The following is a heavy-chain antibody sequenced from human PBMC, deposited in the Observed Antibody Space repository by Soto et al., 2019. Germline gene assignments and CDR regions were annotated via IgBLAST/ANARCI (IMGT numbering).Heavy chain of an antibody. D-gene: IGHD6-19*01. CDR3: ARELYSSGWYNWFDP. CDR2: ISSSSSTI. J-gene: IGHJ5*02. Sequence: GALRLSCAASGFTFSSYSMNWVRQAPGKGLEWVSYISSSSSTIYYADSVKGRFTISRDNAKNSLYLQMNSLRDEDTAVYYCARELYSSGWYNWFDPWGQGTLVTVSS. V-gene: IGHV3-48*02. CDR1: GFTFSSYS.